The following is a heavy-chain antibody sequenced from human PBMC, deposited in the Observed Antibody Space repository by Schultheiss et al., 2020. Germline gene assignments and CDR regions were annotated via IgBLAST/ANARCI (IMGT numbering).Heavy chain of an antibody. CDR3: ARVACSGGSCYFDFDY. D-gene: IGHD2-15*01. CDR2: IYYSGST. V-gene: IGHV4-31*03. CDR1: GGPISSYY. J-gene: IGHJ4*02. Sequence: SQTLSLTCIVSGGPISSYYWSWIRQHPGKGLEWIGYIYYSGSTYYNPSLKSRVTISVDTSKNQFSLKLSSVTAADTAVYYCARVACSGGSCYFDFDYWGQGTLVTVSS.